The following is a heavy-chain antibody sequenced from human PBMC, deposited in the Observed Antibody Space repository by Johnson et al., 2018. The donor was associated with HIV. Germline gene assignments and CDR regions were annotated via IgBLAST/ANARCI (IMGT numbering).Heavy chain of an antibody. CDR2: ISYDGTSK. J-gene: IGHJ3*02. Sequence: VQLVESGGGLIQPGGSLRLSCVGSGFTVSSNYMSWVRQAPGKGLEWVAVISYDGTSKYQADSVKGRFTISRDNSKNTLFMQMNSLRAEDTALYYCAKDKGLWFGESHDAFDIWGQGTMVTVSS. V-gene: IGHV3-30*18. CDR3: AKDKGLWFGESHDAFDI. CDR1: GFTVSSNY. D-gene: IGHD3-10*01.